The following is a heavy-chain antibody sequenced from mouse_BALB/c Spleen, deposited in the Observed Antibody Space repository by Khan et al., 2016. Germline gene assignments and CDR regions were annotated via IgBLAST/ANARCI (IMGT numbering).Heavy chain of an antibody. V-gene: IGHV5-9-4*01. CDR2: ISSGGSYT. D-gene: IGHD1-1*01. CDR1: GFTFSSHA. CDR3: ARSGYYYGSSLYYYALDY. Sequence: EVELVESGGGLVKPGGSLKLPCAASGFTFSSHAMSWVRQSPEMRLVWVAEISSGGSYTYYLDTVTGRFTISRDNAKNTLYREMGSRWYEDTAIDYVARSGYYYGSSLYYYALDYWGQGTSVTVST. J-gene: IGHJ4*01.